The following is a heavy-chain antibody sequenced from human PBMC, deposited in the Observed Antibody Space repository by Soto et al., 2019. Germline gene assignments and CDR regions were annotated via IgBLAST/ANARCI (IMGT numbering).Heavy chain of an antibody. CDR1: GFTFSSYS. CDR2: ISSSSSYI. Sequence: GSLRLSCAASGFTFSSYSMNWVRQAPGKGLEWVSSISSSSSYIYYADSVKGRFTISRDNAKNSLYLQMNSLRAEDTAVYYCARDPFGSQGSFYGSGKVWGQGTTVTVSS. V-gene: IGHV3-21*01. D-gene: IGHD3-10*01. J-gene: IGHJ6*02. CDR3: ARDPFGSQGSFYGSGKV.